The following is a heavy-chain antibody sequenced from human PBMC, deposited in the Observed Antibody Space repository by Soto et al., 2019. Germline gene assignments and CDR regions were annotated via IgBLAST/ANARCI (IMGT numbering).Heavy chain of an antibody. CDR1: GFTFDDYA. J-gene: IGHJ4*02. CDR2: ISWNSGSI. Sequence: EVQLVESGGCLVQPGRSLRLSCAASGFTFDDYAMHWVRQAPGKGLEWVSGISWNSGSIGYADSVKGRFTISRDNAKNSLYLQMNSLRAEDTALYYCAKDIGYSSSWYDYWGQGTLVTVSS. CDR3: AKDIGYSSSWYDY. D-gene: IGHD6-13*01. V-gene: IGHV3-9*01.